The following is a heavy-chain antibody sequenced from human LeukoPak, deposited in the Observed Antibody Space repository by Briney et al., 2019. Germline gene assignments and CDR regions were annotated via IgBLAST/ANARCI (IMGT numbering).Heavy chain of an antibody. CDR2: IIPIFGTA. J-gene: IGHJ3*02. D-gene: IGHD1-26*01. CDR3: ARDPIIVGATTNAFDI. Sequence: SVKVSCKASGGTFSSYAISWVRQAPGQGLEWMGGIIPIFGTANYAQKFQGRVTITADESTSTAYMELSSLRSEDTAVYYCARDPIIVGATTNAFDIWGQGTMVTVSS. V-gene: IGHV1-69*13. CDR1: GGTFSSYA.